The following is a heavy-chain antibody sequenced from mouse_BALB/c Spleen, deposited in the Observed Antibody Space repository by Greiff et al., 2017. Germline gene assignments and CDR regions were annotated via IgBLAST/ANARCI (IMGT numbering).Heavy chain of an antibody. D-gene: IGHD2-1*01. CDR1: GFTFSSYG. CDR3: ARLSGNYDYYAMDY. J-gene: IGHJ4*01. Sequence: EVQLQESGGDLVKPGGSLKLSCAASGFTFSSYGMSWVRQTPDKRLEWVATISSGGSYTYYPDSVKGRFTISRDNAKNTLYLQMSSLKSEDTAMYYCARLSGNYDYYAMDYWGQGTSVTVSS. V-gene: IGHV5-6*01. CDR2: ISSGGSYT.